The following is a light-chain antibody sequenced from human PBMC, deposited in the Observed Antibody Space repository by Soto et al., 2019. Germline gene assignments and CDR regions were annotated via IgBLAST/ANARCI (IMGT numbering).Light chain of an antibody. V-gene: IGKV3-20*01. CDR1: QSFRSSY. Sequence: EIVLTQSPGTLSLSPGERATLSCRASQSFRSSYLAWYQQKPGQAPRLLIYGASSRPTGIPDRFSGSGSGTDFTLTISRLEPEDFAVYYCQQYGSSPLTFGGGTKVEIK. CDR3: QQYGSSPLT. J-gene: IGKJ4*01. CDR2: GAS.